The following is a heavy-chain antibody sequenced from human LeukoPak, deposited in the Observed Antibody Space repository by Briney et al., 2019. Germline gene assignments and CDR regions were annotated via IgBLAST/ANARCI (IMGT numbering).Heavy chain of an antibody. Sequence: SETLSHTCNVSGGSFNDNYWNWIRHLPGKGLEWIGYVYHNGHSDYNPSLKSRVTISVDTSKNQFSLKLSSVTAADTAVYYCARGAGGFLVPQLPYYFDYWGQGTLVTVSS. D-gene: IGHD3-10*01. CDR1: GGSFNDNY. V-gene: IGHV4-59*08. CDR2: VYHNGHS. J-gene: IGHJ4*02. CDR3: ARGAGGFLVPQLPYYFDY.